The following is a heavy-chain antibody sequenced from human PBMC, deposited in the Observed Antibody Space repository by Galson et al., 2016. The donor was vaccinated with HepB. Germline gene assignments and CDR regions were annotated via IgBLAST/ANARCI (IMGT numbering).Heavy chain of an antibody. CDR3: ARKRGHSGSYYYYGLDV. CDR2: ISYDGNNK. D-gene: IGHD1-26*01. Sequence: SLRLSCAASGFTLSGHAMHWVRRAPGKGLEWVAAISYDGNNKWYADSVKGRFTISRDNSKTTLYLEMNSLRAEDTAVYYCARKRGHSGSYYYYGLDVWGQGTTVTVSS. V-gene: IGHV3-30-3*01. J-gene: IGHJ6*02. CDR1: GFTLSGHA.